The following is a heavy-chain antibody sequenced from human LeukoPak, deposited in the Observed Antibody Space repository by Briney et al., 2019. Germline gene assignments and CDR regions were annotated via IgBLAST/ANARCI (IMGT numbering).Heavy chain of an antibody. CDR3: ARGSGYCSGGSCYSGYYFDY. CDR2: ISSSSSYI. Sequence: GALRLSCATSGFTFSRYSMNWVRPAPGKGLEWVSFISSSSSYIYYAAPVKGRFTISRDNGKKSMYLQMNSQRAEDTAVYYCARGSGYCSGGSCYSGYYFDYWGQGTLVTVPS. V-gene: IGHV3-21*01. J-gene: IGHJ4*02. CDR1: GFTFSRYS. D-gene: IGHD2-15*01.